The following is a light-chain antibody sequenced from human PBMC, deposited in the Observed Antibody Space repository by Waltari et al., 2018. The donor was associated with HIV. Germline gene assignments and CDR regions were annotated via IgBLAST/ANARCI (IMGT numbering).Light chain of an antibody. CDR2: WAS. CDR1: QIVLYSRNNKNQ. V-gene: IGKV4-1*01. J-gene: IGKJ3*01. Sequence: DIVMTQSPDSLAASLGERATINCKSIQIVLYSRNNKNQLAWYQQKPGQPPKLLIYWASTRDSGVPDRFSGSGSGTDFTLTITSLQAEDVAVYYCQQAYSIPFTFGPGTRVDFK. CDR3: QQAYSIPFT.